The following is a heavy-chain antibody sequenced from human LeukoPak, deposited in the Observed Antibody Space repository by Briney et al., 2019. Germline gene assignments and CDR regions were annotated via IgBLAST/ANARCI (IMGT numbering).Heavy chain of an antibody. J-gene: IGHJ4*02. Sequence: SETLSLTCTVSGGSVSSGSYYWSWIRQPPGKGLEWIGYIYYSGSTNYNPSLKSRVTISVDTSKNQFSLKLSSVTAADTAVYYCARDTDYYFDYWGQGTLVTVSS. V-gene: IGHV4-61*01. CDR1: GGSVSSGSYY. D-gene: IGHD4-17*01. CDR3: ARDTDYYFDY. CDR2: IYYSGST.